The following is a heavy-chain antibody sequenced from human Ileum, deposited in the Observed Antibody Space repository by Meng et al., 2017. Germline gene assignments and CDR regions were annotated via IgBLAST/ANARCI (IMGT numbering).Heavy chain of an antibody. J-gene: IGHJ4*02. CDR3: TRERNWSDFGYFDD. V-gene: IGHV4-61*01. CDR1: VDSVRSSCCY. D-gene: IGHD1-26*01. CDR2: VYYNRVT. Sequence: HVSRSGLVERSVPVARPCPCSVDSVRSSCCYWSWIRQSAGKVPEWIGYVYYNRVTNYNPSLRSRITTSIDASKNQFSLKLSSVTAADTALYYCTRERNWSDFGYFDDWGRGTLVTVSS.